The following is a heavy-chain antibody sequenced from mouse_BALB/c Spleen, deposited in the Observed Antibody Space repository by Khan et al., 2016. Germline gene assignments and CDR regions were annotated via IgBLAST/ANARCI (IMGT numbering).Heavy chain of an antibody. CDR3: TRKGVFYVNYDFDS. CDR1: GYTFSDYE. Sequence: QVQLQQSGAELVRPGASVTLSCKASGYTFSDYEMHWVKQTPVHGLQWIGSIDPETGGTAYNQKFKGQATLTAGRSSSTSYMELRSLTSEDSAVYYCTRKGVFYVNYDFDSWGQGTTLTVSS. J-gene: IGHJ2*01. D-gene: IGHD2-1*01. CDR2: IDPETGGT. V-gene: IGHV1-15*01.